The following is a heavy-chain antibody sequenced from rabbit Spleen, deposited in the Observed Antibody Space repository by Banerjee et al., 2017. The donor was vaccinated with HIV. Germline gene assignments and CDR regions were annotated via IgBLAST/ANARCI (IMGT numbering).Heavy chain of an antibody. Sequence: QQQLEESGGDLVKPEGSLTLTCTASGFSFSSGYYMCWVRQAPGKGLEWIACIYAGGSGTTYYASWAKGRFTISKTSSTTVTLQMTSLTAADTATYFCARDLVSVIGWNFNLWGPGTLVTVS. CDR1: GFSFSSGYY. V-gene: IGHV1S45*01. CDR2: IYAGGSGTT. CDR3: ARDLVSVIGWNFNL. D-gene: IGHD1-1*01. J-gene: IGHJ4*01.